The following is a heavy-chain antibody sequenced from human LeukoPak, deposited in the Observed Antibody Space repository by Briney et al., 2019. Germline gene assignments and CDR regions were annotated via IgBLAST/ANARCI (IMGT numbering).Heavy chain of an antibody. CDR3: ARVGLGDYGDYLDL. J-gene: IGHJ5*02. V-gene: IGHV4-59*01. CDR1: GVSISSYY. D-gene: IGHD4-17*01. Sequence: SETLSLTCTVSGVSISSYYWSWIRQPPGKGLEWIGYIYYSGSTNYNPSLKSRVTISVDTSKNQFSLKLSSVTAADTAVYYCARVGLGDYGDYLDLWGQGTLVTVSS. CDR2: IYYSGST.